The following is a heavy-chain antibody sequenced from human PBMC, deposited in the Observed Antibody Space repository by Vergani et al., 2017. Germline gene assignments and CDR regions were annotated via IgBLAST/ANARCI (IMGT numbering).Heavy chain of an antibody. J-gene: IGHJ4*02. D-gene: IGHD3-10*01. Sequence: EVQLVESGGGLVQPGGSLRLSCAASGFTFSSYWMSWVRQAPGKGLEWVANIKQDGSEKYYVDCVKGRFTISRDNAKNSLYLQMNSLRAEDTAVYYCASGKRWFGELGKDYWGQGTLVTVSS. V-gene: IGHV3-7*01. CDR2: IKQDGSEK. CDR1: GFTFSSYW. CDR3: ASGKRWFGELGKDY.